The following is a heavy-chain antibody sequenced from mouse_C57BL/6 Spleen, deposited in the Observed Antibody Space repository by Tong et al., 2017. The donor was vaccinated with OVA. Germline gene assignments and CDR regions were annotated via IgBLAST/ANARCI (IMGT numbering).Heavy chain of an antibody. D-gene: IGHD1-1*01. CDR3: VREGYYGSLDY. CDR1: GFTFSSYA. Sequence: EVQLQESGGGLVKPGGSLKLSCAASGFTFSSYAMSWVRQTPEKRLEWVATISDGGSYTYYPDNVKGRFTISRDDSQSMLYLQMNNLKTEDTAMYYCVREGYYGSLDYWGQGTTLTVSS. J-gene: IGHJ2*01. CDR2: ISDGGSYT. V-gene: IGHV5-4*01.